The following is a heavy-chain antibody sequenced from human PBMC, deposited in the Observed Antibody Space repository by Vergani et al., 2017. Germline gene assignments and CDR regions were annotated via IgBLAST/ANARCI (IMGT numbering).Heavy chain of an antibody. D-gene: IGHD2-21*02. Sequence: QVQLQESGPGVVKPSETLSLTCTVSGVSIRSSRYYWGWIRQPPGKGLEWIATIYYSGSTNYNPSLKSRVTVSLDTSKNQFSLKFNSVTAADTATYYCVRVDHIVVVTAVGPLFDLWGRGTLVTVSS. J-gene: IGHJ2*01. CDR1: GVSIRSSRYY. V-gene: IGHV4-39*01. CDR3: VRVDHIVVVTAVGPLFDL. CDR2: IYYSGST.